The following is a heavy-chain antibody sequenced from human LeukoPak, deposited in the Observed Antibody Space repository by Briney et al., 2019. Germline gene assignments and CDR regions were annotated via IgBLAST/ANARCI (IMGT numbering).Heavy chain of an antibody. CDR1: GGSISSYY. CDR2: IYTSGST. D-gene: IGHD6-13*01. Sequence: SETLSLTCTVSGGSISSYYWSWIRQPPGKGLEWIGYIYTSGSTNYNPSLKSRVTMSVDTSKNQFSLKLSSVTAADTAEYYCAREAAAGTFYFDYWGQGTLVTVSS. CDR3: AREAAAGTFYFDY. J-gene: IGHJ4*02. V-gene: IGHV4-4*08.